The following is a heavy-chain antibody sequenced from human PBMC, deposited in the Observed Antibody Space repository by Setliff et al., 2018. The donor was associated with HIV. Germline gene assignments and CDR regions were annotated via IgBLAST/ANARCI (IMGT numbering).Heavy chain of an antibody. J-gene: IGHJ4*02. V-gene: IGHV4-39*07. D-gene: IGHD3-16*02. Sequence: PSETLSLTCIVSSGSISTSSYYWGWIRQPPGKGLEWIGSIYYSGNTYYNPSLKSRITISIDTSKNQFSLRLSSVTAADTAVYYCARQYYDYVWGTYRSQYYFDNWGQGTLVTVSS. CDR2: IYYSGNT. CDR1: SGSISTSSYY. CDR3: ARQYYDYVWGTYRSQYYFDN.